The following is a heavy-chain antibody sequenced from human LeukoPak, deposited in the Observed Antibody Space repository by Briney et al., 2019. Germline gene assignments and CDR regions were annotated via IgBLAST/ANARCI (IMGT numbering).Heavy chain of an antibody. CDR2: IYYSGST. Sequence: NPSETLSRTCTVSGGSISSYYWSWIRQPPGKGLEWIGYIYYSGSTNYNPSLKSRVTISVDTSKNQFSLKLSSVTAADTAVYYCARHDSGYDYPFDYWGQGTLVTVSS. J-gene: IGHJ4*02. CDR1: GGSISSYY. V-gene: IGHV4-59*08. CDR3: ARHDSGYDYPFDY. D-gene: IGHD5-12*01.